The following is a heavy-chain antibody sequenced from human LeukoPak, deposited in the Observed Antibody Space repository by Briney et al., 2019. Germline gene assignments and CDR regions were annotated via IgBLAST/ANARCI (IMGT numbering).Heavy chain of an antibody. J-gene: IGHJ3*02. Sequence: PGGSLRLSCAASGFTFSSYEMNWVRQAPGKGLEWVSYISSSGSTIYYADSVKGRFTISRDNAKNSLCLQMNSLRDEDTAVYYCARENIVVVTAIRDAFDIWGQGTMVTVSS. D-gene: IGHD2-21*02. CDR3: ARENIVVVTAIRDAFDI. CDR2: ISSSGSTI. V-gene: IGHV3-48*03. CDR1: GFTFSSYE.